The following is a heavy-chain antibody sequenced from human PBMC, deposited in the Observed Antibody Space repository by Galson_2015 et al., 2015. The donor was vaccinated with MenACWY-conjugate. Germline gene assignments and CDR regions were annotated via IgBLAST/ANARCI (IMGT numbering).Heavy chain of an antibody. Sequence: SLRLSGAASGFSFRGSWMSWVRQAPGKGLARVANIKQDAREKYYVDSVKGRFAISRDNAKSSLYLQMNSLGAEGTAVYYCARGPRYCAFDIWRQGTMVTVSS. CDR3: ARGPRYCAFDI. J-gene: IGHJ3*02. D-gene: IGHD1-26*01. V-gene: IGHV3-7*03. CDR1: GFSFRGSW. CDR2: IKQDAREK.